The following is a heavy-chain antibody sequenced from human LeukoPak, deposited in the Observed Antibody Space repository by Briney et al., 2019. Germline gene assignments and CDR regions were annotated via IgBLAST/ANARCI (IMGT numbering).Heavy chain of an antibody. J-gene: IGHJ6*02. D-gene: IGHD3-22*01. V-gene: IGHV4-34*01. CDR1: GGSFTDYY. Sequence: SETPSLTCVVNGGSFTDYYWTWIRQAPGNGLEWVGDIDHRGSINYNPSLKSRVTISVDTSKNQFSLRLSSVTAADTAVYYCARGLVVVTMTSSIMDVWGQGTTVTVSS. CDR2: IDHRGSI. CDR3: ARGLVVVTMTSSIMDV.